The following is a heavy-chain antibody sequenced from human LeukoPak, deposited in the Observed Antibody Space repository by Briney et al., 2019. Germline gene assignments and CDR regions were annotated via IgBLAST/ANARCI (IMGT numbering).Heavy chain of an antibody. CDR2: IYYSGST. D-gene: IGHD3-10*01. J-gene: IGHJ5*02. Sequence: SETLSLTCTVSGGSISSSSYYWGWIRQPPGKGLEWIGSIYYSGSTYYNPSLKSRVTVSIDMSKNQFSLKLSSVTAADTAVYYCAREGLNMVRGVIPKEAWGWFDPWGQGTLVTVSS. CDR1: GGSISSSSYY. V-gene: IGHV4-39*07. CDR3: AREGLNMVRGVIPKEAWGWFDP.